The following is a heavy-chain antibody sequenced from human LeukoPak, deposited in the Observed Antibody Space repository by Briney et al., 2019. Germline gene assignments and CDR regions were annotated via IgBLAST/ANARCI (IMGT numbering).Heavy chain of an antibody. CDR3: ARPTGYSSSSSAADY. CDR2: INPNSGGT. Sequence: ASVKVSCKASGGTFSSYAISWVRQAPGQGLEWMGWINPNSGGTNYAQKFQGRVTMTRDTSISTAYMELSRLRSDDTAVYYCARPTGYSSSSSAADYWGQGTLVTVSS. CDR1: GGTFSSYA. V-gene: IGHV1-2*02. J-gene: IGHJ4*02. D-gene: IGHD6-6*01.